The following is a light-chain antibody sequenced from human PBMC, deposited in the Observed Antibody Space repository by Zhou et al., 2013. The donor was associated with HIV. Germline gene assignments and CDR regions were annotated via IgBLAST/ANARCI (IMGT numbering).Light chain of an antibody. Sequence: EIVLSQSPGTLSLSPGDTTTLSCRASQSISSGSLAWYQQKPGQAPRLLIYDASNRATGIPARFSGSGSGTDFTLTISSLEPEDFAVYYCQQRSNWPPLTFGGGTKVEIK. CDR3: QQRSNWPPLT. CDR1: QSISSGS. J-gene: IGKJ4*01. CDR2: DAS. V-gene: IGKV3D-20*02.